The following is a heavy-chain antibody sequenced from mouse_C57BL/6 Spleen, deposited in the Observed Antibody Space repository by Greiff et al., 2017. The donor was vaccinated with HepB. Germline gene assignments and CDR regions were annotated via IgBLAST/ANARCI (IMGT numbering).Heavy chain of an antibody. CDR1: GYSITSGYY. CDR2: MSDDGSN. Sequence: DVQLVESGPGLVKPSQSLSLTCSVTGYSITSGYYWNWIRQFPGNKLEWMGYMSDDGSNNYNPPLKNRISIPRGTSKNQFFLKLNSVTTEDTATYYCGRPVVATDWYVDVWGTGTTVAVSS. D-gene: IGHD1-1*01. CDR3: GRPVVATDWYVDV. J-gene: IGHJ1*03. V-gene: IGHV3-6*01.